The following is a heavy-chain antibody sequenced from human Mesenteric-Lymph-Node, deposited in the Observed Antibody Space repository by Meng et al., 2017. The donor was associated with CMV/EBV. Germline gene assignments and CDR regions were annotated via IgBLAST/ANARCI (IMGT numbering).Heavy chain of an antibody. V-gene: IGHV1-8*02. CDR1: GYTNTSFE. Sequence: QEQLAQSGAEVNKPGASVNGSFKASGYTNTSFEINWVRQATGQGPEWMGWMNPNSGNTGYAQTFQGRVTLTRDTSISTAYMEMSSLRSEDTAVYYCARGPSYSSGFPDCWGQGNLVTVSS. CDR2: MNPNSGNT. D-gene: IGHD6-19*01. J-gene: IGHJ4*02. CDR3: ARGPSYSSGFPDC.